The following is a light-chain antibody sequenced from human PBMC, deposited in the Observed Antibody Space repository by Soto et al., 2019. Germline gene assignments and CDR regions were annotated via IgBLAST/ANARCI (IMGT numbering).Light chain of an antibody. CDR3: QQYNDWPPVT. Sequence: EIVMTQSPATLSVSPGERATLSCRASQSVRSNLAWYQQKPGQAPRLLIHGASTMATGVPARFSGSGSGTEFTLTISSLQSEDFAVYFCQQYNDWPPVTFGGGSKVEIK. J-gene: IGKJ4*01. CDR1: QSVRSN. V-gene: IGKV3-15*01. CDR2: GAS.